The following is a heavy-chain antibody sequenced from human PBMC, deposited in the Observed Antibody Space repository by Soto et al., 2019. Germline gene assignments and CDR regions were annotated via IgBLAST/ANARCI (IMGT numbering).Heavy chain of an antibody. J-gene: IGHJ6*02. CDR1: GFTFDDYT. V-gene: IGHV3-43*01. CDR3: AKDISVAVAGPHYYYGMDV. D-gene: IGHD6-19*01. Sequence: GGSLRLSCAASGFTFDDYTMHWVRQAPGKGLEWVSLISWDGGSTYYADSVKGRFTISRDNSKNSLYLQMNSLRTEDTALYYCAKDISVAVAGPHYYYGMDVWGQGTTVTVSS. CDR2: ISWDGGST.